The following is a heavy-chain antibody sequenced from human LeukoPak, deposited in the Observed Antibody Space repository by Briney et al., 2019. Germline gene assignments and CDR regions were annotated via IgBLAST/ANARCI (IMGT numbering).Heavy chain of an antibody. Sequence: SETLSLTCTVSGGSIRSFYWSWIRQPPGKGLEWIGYIYYGGSTKYNPSLESRVTISVDTSKNQFSLKLSSVTAADTAVYYCARHYGSGTFPLDYWGQGTLVTISS. CDR2: IYYGGST. CDR1: GGSIRSFY. V-gene: IGHV4-59*08. D-gene: IGHD3-10*01. CDR3: ARHYGSGTFPLDY. J-gene: IGHJ4*02.